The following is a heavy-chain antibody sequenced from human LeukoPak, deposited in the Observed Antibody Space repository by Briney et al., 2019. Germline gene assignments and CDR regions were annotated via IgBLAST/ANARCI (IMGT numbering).Heavy chain of an antibody. Sequence: ASVKVSCKASGYTFTGYHMHWVRQAPGQGLEWMGWINPNSGGTNYAQKFQGRVTMTRDTSISTAYMELSRLRSDDTAVYYCARDQGYSYGFPDAFDIWGQGTMVTVSS. CDR1: GYTFTGYH. CDR2: INPNSGGT. D-gene: IGHD5-18*01. V-gene: IGHV1-2*02. J-gene: IGHJ3*02. CDR3: ARDQGYSYGFPDAFDI.